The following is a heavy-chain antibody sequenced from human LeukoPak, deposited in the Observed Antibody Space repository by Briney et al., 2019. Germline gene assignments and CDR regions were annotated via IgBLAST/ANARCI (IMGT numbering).Heavy chain of an antibody. CDR1: GYTFTGYY. CDR3: ARDRGQITIFGVVTASYDAFDI. D-gene: IGHD3-3*01. Sequence: ASVKVSCKASGYTFTGYYMHWVRQAPGQGLERMGWINPNSGGTNYAQKFQGRVTMTRDTSISTAYMELSRLRSDDTAVYYCARDRGQITIFGVVTASYDAFDIWGQGTMVTVSS. CDR2: INPNSGGT. V-gene: IGHV1-2*02. J-gene: IGHJ3*02.